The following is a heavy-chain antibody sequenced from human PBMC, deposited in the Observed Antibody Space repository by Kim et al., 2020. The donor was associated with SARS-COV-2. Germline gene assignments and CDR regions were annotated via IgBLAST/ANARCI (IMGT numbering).Heavy chain of an antibody. V-gene: IGHV3-7*01. Sequence: IKFVDSLKGRFTISRDNAKNSLYLQMNSLGDEDTALYYCGRRVSTSKIDYWSQGTLVTVSS. CDR3: GRRVSTSKIDY. J-gene: IGHJ4*02. CDR2: I.